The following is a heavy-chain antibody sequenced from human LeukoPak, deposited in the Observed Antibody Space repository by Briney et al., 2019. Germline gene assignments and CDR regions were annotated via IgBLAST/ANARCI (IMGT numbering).Heavy chain of an antibody. CDR3: TRDTDGSLDY. CDR1: GFTFSSYG. V-gene: IGHV3-23*01. J-gene: IGHJ4*02. Sequence: GGSLRLSCAASGFTFSSYGMSWVRQAPGKGLKWVSAISGSGGSTYYADSVKGRFTGSRDNSKNTLYLQMNNLRADDTAVYYCTRDTDGSLDYWGQGILVTVAS. CDR2: ISGSGGST. D-gene: IGHD1-26*01.